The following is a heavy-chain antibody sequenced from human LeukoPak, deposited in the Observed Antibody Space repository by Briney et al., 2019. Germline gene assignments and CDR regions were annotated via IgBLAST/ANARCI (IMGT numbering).Heavy chain of an antibody. J-gene: IGHJ6*03. V-gene: IGHV4-34*01. CDR2: INHSGST. CDR3: ARGYSGSYPAGYYYYYMDV. Sequence: SETLSLTCAVYGGSFSGYYWSWIRQPPGKGLEWIGEINHSGSTNYNPSLKSRVTISVDTSKNQFSLKLSSMTAADTAVYYCARGYSGSYPAGYYYYYMDVRGKGTTVTVSS. CDR1: GGSFSGYY. D-gene: IGHD1-26*01.